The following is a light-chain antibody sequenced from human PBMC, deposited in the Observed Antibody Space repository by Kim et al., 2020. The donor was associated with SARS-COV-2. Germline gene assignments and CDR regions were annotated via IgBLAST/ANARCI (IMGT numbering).Light chain of an antibody. CDR3: ATWDDSLSGWV. J-gene: IGLJ3*02. CDR1: SSNIGSNY. CDR2: NND. Sequence: QGVPMCCSGSSSNIGSNYMFWYQQLPGAAPKLLIYNNDQRPSGVPDRFSGSKSGTSASLAISGPRSEDEADYYCATWDDSLSGWVFGGGTQLTVL. V-gene: IGLV1-47*01.